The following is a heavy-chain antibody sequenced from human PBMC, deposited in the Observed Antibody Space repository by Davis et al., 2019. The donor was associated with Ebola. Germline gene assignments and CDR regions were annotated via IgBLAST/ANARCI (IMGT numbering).Heavy chain of an antibody. Sequence: PGGSLRLSCAASRFTFSSYAMSWVRQAPGKGLEWVSAISGSGGSTYYADSVKGRFTISRDNSKNTLYLQMNSLRADDTAVYYCAKVDSSLGYCSSACDYSMDVWGKGTTVTVSS. CDR1: RFTFSSYA. CDR3: AKVDSSLGYCSSACDYSMDV. V-gene: IGHV3-23*01. J-gene: IGHJ6*03. D-gene: IGHD2-2*01. CDR2: ISGSGGST.